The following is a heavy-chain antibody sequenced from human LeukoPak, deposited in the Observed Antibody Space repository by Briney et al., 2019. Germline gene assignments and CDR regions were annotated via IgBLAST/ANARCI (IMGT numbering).Heavy chain of an antibody. D-gene: IGHD3-9*01. Sequence: PSETLSLTCAVYGGSFSGFYWSWMPQPPGKELEGIGEINHSGSTNYNPSLKSRVTISVDTSKNQFSLKLSSVTAADTAVYYCARGLDILTGYYYFDYWGQGTLVTVSS. J-gene: IGHJ4*02. CDR1: GGSFSGFY. CDR2: INHSGST. CDR3: ARGLDILTGYYYFDY. V-gene: IGHV4-34*01.